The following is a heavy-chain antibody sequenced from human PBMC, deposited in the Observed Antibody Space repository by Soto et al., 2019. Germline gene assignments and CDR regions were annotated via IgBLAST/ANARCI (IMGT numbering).Heavy chain of an antibody. CDR1: GYTFTIDD. V-gene: IGHV1-8*01. D-gene: IGHD3-3*01. Sequence: GASVKVSCKAAGYTFTIDDINWVRQATGQGLEWMGWMNPNSGNTGYAQKFQGRVTMTRNTSISTAYMELSSLRSEDTAVYYCARVGILRFLEWLPHYYYYYGMDVWGQGTTVTVSS. CDR3: ARVGILRFLEWLPHYYYYYGMDV. CDR2: MNPNSGNT. J-gene: IGHJ6*02.